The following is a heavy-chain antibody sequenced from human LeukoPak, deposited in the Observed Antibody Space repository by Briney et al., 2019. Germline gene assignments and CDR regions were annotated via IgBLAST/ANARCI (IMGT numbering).Heavy chain of an antibody. CDR2: ISSSSSYI. CDR3: ARSPYYDSGGYSNFDY. CDR1: GFTFSSYG. D-gene: IGHD3-22*01. Sequence: GGSLRLSCAASGFTFSSYGMHWVRQAPGKGLEWVSSISSSSSYIYYAASVKGRFTISRDNAKNSLYLQMNSLRAEDTAVFYCARSPYYDSGGYSNFDYWGQGTLVTVSS. J-gene: IGHJ4*02. V-gene: IGHV3-21*01.